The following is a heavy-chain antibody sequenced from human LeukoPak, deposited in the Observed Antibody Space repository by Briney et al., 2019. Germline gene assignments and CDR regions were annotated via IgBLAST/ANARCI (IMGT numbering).Heavy chain of an antibody. J-gene: IGHJ3*02. CDR1: GFTFSSYW. D-gene: IGHD6-13*01. CDR2: IKQDGSEK. V-gene: IGHV3-7*01. Sequence: GGSLRLSCAASGFTFSSYWMSWVRQAPGKGLEWVANIKQDGSEKYYVDSVKGRFTISRDNAKNSLYLQMNSLRAEDTAVYYCARNRIAAAIGGTDDAFDIWGQGTMVTVSS. CDR3: ARNRIAAAIGGTDDAFDI.